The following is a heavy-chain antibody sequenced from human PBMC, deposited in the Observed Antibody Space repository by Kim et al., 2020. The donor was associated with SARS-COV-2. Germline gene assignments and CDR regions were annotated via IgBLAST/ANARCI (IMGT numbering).Heavy chain of an antibody. J-gene: IGHJ6*03. V-gene: IGHV3-23*01. Sequence: GGSLRLSCAGSGGTSSNQAMTLFGQAPEKWPEWGSTILGSGENTEYTDAVRGRLTISSYNSPNTLYLHMNRLRAEDTAVYYCAKGPATPSSSHMDVWGKGSTLTVSS. CDR3: AKGPATPSSSHMDV. CDR1: GGTSSNQA. CDR2: ILGSGENT. D-gene: IGHD2-2*01.